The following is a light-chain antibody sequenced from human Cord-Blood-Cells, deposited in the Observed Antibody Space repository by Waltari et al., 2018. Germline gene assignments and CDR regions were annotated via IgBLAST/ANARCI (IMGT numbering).Light chain of an antibody. CDR3: QVWDSSSDWV. V-gene: IGLV3-21*04. Sequence: SYVLTQPPSVSVAPGKTARITCGGNNIGSKSVHWYQQKQGQAPVLVIYYDSDRPSGIPERFSGSNSGNTATLTISRVEAGDEADYYCQVWDSSSDWVFGGGTKLTVL. CDR2: YDS. J-gene: IGLJ3*02. CDR1: NIGSKS.